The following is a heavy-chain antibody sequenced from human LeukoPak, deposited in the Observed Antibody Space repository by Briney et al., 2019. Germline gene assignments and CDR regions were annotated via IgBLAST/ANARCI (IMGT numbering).Heavy chain of an antibody. CDR3: ARAKGDYCSSTSCYNWFDP. J-gene: IGHJ5*02. CDR1: GGTFSSYA. CDR2: IIPIFSTA. D-gene: IGHD2-2*01. Sequence: SVKVSCKASGGTFSSYAISWVRQAPGQGLEWMGGIIPIFSTANYAQKFQGRVTITADESTSTAYMELSSLRSEDTAVYYCARAKGDYCSSTSCYNWFDPWGQGTLVTVSS. V-gene: IGHV1-69*01.